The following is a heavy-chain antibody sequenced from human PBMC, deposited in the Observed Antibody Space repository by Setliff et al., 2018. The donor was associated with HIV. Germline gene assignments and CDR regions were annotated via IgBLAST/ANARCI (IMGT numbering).Heavy chain of an antibody. CDR1: GFTFDYHV. J-gene: IGHJ6*04. D-gene: IGHD1-26*01. V-gene: IGHV3-9*01. CDR2: ISWDSDFI. CDR3: VKDGTLIGRYYQFFDA. Sequence: PGGSLRLSCAASGFTFDYHVMYWVRQAPGKGLEWVSTISWDSDFIAYADSVKGRFTVARDNANNSLYLQMNSLRPEDSALYCCVKDGTLIGRYYQFFDAWGKGIMVTVSS.